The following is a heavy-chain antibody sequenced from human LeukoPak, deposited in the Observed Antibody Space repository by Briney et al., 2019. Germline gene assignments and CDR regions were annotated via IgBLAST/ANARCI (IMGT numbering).Heavy chain of an antibody. J-gene: IGHJ5*02. CDR2: ISAYNANT. V-gene: IGHV1-18*01. D-gene: IGHD6-13*01. CDR3: ARDMVVLAADGNWLDP. Sequence: ASVKVSCKASGYTFSSYGISWVRQAPGPGLEWMGWISAYNANTNYAQKLQGRVTMTTDTSTSTAYMELRSLRSDDTAVYYCARDMVVLAADGNWLDPWGQGTLVTVSS. CDR1: GYTFSSYG.